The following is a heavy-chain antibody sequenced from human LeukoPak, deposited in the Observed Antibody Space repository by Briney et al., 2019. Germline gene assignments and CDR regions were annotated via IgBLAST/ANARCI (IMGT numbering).Heavy chain of an antibody. CDR2: IYYSGST. J-gene: IGHJ5*02. D-gene: IGHD6-13*01. CDR3: ARAGFVSSSWDNWFDP. CDR1: DGSISSYY. V-gene: IGHV4-59*01. Sequence: PSETLSLTCTVSDGSISSYYWSWVRQPPGKGLEWIGYIYYSGSTNYNPSLKSRVTISVDTSKNQFSLKLSSVTAADTAVYYCARAGFVSSSWDNWFDPWGREPWSPSPQ.